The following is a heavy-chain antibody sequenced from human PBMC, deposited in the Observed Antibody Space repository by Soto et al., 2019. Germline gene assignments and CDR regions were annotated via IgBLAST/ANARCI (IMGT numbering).Heavy chain of an antibody. CDR3: ARYSAASGTYYFDY. CDR1: GGSISSGGYY. Sequence: PSETLSLTCTVSGGSISSGGYYWSWIRQHPGKGLEWIGYIYYSGSTYYNPSLKSRVTISVDTSKNQFSLKLGSVTAADTAVYYCARYSAASGTYYFDYWGQGTLVTVSS. V-gene: IGHV4-31*03. CDR2: IYYSGST. J-gene: IGHJ4*01. D-gene: IGHD6-13*01.